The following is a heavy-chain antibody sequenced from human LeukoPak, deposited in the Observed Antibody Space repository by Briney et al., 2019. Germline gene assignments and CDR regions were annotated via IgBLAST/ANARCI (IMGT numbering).Heavy chain of an antibody. D-gene: IGHD3-22*01. J-gene: IGHJ3*02. CDR2: IRSKANSYAT. CDR3: TRRLGAYYYDSSPQAFDI. V-gene: IGHV3-73*01. Sequence: GGSLRLSCAASGFTFSGSAMHWVRQASGKGLEWVGRIRSKANSYATAYAASVKGRFTISRDDSKNTAYLQMNSLKTEDTAVYYCTRRLGAYYYDSSPQAFDIWGQGTMVTVSS. CDR1: GFTFSGSA.